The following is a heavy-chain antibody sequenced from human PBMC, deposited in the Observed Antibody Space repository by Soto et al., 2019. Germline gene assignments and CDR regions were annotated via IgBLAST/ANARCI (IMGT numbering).Heavy chain of an antibody. CDR2: IYPGDSDT. Sequence: PGESLKISCKGSGYSFTTYWIGWVRQMPGKGLEWMGIIYPGDSDTRYSPSFQGQVTISVDKSISTAYLQWSSLRASDAAMYYCARVGNDSYFDYWGQGALVTVSS. V-gene: IGHV5-51*01. J-gene: IGHJ4*01. CDR3: ARVGNDSYFDY. CDR1: GYSFTTYW. D-gene: IGHD1-1*01.